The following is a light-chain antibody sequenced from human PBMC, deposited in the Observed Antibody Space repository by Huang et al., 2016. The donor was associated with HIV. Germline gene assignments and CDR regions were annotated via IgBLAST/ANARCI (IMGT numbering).Light chain of an antibody. CDR3: QQYGSSPLT. CDR1: QSVSSNF. J-gene: IGKJ4*01. V-gene: IGKV3-20*01. CDR2: GAS. Sequence: IVLTQSPGTLSLSPGERVTLSCRASQSVSSNFLAWYQQKPGRAPRFLIYGASTRATGVPDRFSGSGSGTDFTLTISRLEPEDFAVYYCQQYGSSPLTFGGGTKVEIK.